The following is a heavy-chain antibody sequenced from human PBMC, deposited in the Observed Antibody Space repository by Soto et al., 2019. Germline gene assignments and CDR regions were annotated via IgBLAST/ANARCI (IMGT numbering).Heavy chain of an antibody. CDR1: GGYLTTCAL. J-gene: IGHJ4*02. V-gene: IGHV4-4*01. Sequence: SETISLTCDFSGGYLTTCALLTWDCTFPGRGLEWIGEIAHDGHTNYNPSLSCRVTMSVDLSNSQFSLNVASVNAADTAVYCCAGGRDSDYWGQETLVTVSS. CDR2: IAHDGHT. CDR3: AGGRDSDY. D-gene: IGHD1-26*01.